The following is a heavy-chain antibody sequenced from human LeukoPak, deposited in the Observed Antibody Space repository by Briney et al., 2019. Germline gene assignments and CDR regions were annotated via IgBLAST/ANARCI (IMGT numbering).Heavy chain of an antibody. CDR1: GFTFSTFG. CDR2: IQSDGSKQ. Sequence: GGSLSLSCATAGFTFSTFGIHWVRKTPGKGLEWAAAIQSDGSKQYYGDSVKGRFTISRDSSKNTVYLQMNSLRDEDTAVYYCARDVDTSSHSSQLDPWGQGTLVTVSS. CDR3: ARDVDTSSHSSQLDP. J-gene: IGHJ5*02. V-gene: IGHV3-33*01. D-gene: IGHD5-18*01.